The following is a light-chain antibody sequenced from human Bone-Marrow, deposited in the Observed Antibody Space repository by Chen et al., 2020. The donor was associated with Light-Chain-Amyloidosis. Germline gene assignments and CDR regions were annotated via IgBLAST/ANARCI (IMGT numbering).Light chain of an antibody. CDR3: QVWDRSSDRPV. CDR1: NIGSPS. V-gene: IGLV3-21*02. Sequence: SYVLTQPSSVSVAPGQTATIACGGNNIGSPSVHWYQQTPGQAPRLVVYDDSDRPSGIPERMSGYDSGNTATRTISRVEAGDEADYYCQVWDRSSDRPVCGGGTKLTVL. CDR2: DDS. J-gene: IGLJ3*02.